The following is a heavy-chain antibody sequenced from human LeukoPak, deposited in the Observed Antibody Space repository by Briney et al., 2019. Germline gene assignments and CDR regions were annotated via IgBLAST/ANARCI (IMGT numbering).Heavy chain of an antibody. CDR1: GGSISSSSYY. J-gene: IGHJ4*02. D-gene: IGHD6-19*01. V-gene: IGHV4-39*01. CDR3: AVGRYSSGWYYPTTYYFDY. CDR2: IYYSGST. Sequence: SETLSLTCTVSGGSISSSSYYWGWIRQPPGKGLEWIGSIYYSGSTYYNPSLKSRVTISVDTSKNQFSLKLSSVTAADTAVYYCAVGRYSSGWYYPTTYYFDYWGQGTLVTVSS.